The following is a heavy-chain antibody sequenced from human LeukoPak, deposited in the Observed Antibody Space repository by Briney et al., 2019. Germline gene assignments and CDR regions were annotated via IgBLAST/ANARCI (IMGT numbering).Heavy chain of an antibody. CDR2: INPNSGGT. D-gene: IGHD3-22*01. CDR3: ARDYYYDSSGLDY. CDR1: GYTFTGYY. J-gene: IGHJ4*02. V-gene: IGHV1-2*02. Sequence: GASVKVSCKASGYTFTGYYMHWVRQAPGQGLEWMGWINPNSGGTNYAQKFQGRVTMTRDTSISTAYMELSRLRSDDTAVYYCARDYYYDSSGLDYWGQGTLVTVSS.